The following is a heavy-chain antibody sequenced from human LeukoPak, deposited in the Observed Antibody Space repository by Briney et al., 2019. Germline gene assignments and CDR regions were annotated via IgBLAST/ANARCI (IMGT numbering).Heavy chain of an antibody. CDR3: ARSRGGYNFGAFDI. J-gene: IGHJ3*02. V-gene: IGHV4-59*01. CDR2: IYYSGSA. Sequence: SETLSLTCTVSGGSISSYYWSWIRQPPGKGLEWIGNIYYSGSANYNPSLKSRVTISVDTSKNQFSLKLSSVTAADTAVYYCARSRGGYNFGAFDIWGQGTMVTVSS. CDR1: GGSISSYY. D-gene: IGHD5-24*01.